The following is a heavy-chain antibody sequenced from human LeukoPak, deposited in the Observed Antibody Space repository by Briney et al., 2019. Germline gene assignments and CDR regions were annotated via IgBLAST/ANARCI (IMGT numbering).Heavy chain of an antibody. D-gene: IGHD3-9*01. CDR1: TFTFNDYA. Sequence: WGTLTLYCTGSTFTFNDYARIWLRQAPGNGLEWFSSINGNGGTVYYGDHGKGRLTIYTYNSKNTLYLQRRGLSDEATSKYSSATIARGLLTGYYHVHQNFFDYWGQGTLVTVSS. V-gene: IGHV3-23*01. J-gene: IGHJ4*02. CDR3: ATIARGLLTGYYHVHQNFFDY. CDR2: INGNGGTV.